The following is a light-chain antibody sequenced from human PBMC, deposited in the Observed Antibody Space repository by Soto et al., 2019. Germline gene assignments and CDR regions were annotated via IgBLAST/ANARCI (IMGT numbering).Light chain of an antibody. V-gene: IGKV3D-7*01. CDR3: HQDINLPWT. J-gene: IGKJ1*01. CDR2: GTS. CDR1: QTVSRMY. Sequence: EIGWTKSKATLSLSPGERATLSCRASQTVSRMYLSWFQQKPGQAPRLLIYGTSTRATGIPVRFTGSGAGTDFTLTISSLQPEDFAVYFCHQDINLPWTFGQGTKVDIK.